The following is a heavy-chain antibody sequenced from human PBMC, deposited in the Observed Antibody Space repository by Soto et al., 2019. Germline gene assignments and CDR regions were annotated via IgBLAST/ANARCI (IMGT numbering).Heavy chain of an antibody. CDR1: GGSISSTNYY. Sequence: PSETLSLTCTVSGGSISSTNYYWSWIRQPPGKGLEWIGYIYYSGTTYYNPSLKSRVTISIDTSKNQFSLKLNSVTAADTAVYYCARDTLYYYDSRTYHRWFDPWGQGTRVTVSS. CDR2: IYYSGTT. D-gene: IGHD3-22*01. V-gene: IGHV4-30-4*01. J-gene: IGHJ5*02. CDR3: ARDTLYYYDSRTYHRWFDP.